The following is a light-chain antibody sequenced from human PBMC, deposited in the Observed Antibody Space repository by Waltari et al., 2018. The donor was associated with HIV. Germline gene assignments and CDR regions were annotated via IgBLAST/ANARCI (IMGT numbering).Light chain of an antibody. CDR2: GAT. J-gene: IGKJ4*01. CDR3: QHYGSSPQVT. V-gene: IGKV3-20*01. Sequence: EIVLTQSPGTLSLSPGEGATLSCGASQSVISSHLAWYQQKPGQAPRLLIYGATSRATGIPDRFSGSGSATDFTLSISRLEPEDFAMYYCQHYGSSPQVTFGGGTKVEIK. CDR1: QSVISSH.